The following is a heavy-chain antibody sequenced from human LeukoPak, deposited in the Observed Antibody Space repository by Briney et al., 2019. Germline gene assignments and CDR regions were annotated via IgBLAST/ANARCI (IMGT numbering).Heavy chain of an antibody. CDR1: GGSISSYY. CDR3: ASSPTRYGRTALFDY. D-gene: IGHD1-1*01. V-gene: IGHV4-59*01. J-gene: IGHJ4*02. CDR2: IYYSGST. Sequence: SETLSLTCTVSGGSISSYYWSWIRQPPWRGLEWIGYIYYSGSTNYNPSLKSRVTISVDTSKNQFSLKLSSVTAADTAVYYCASSPTRYGRTALFDYWGQGTLVTVSS.